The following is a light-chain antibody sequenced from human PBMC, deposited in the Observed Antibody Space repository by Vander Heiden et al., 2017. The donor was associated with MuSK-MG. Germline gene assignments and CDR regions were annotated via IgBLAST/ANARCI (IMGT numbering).Light chain of an antibody. Sequence: DIQLTQSPSFLSASVGDRVTITCRASQGISSYLAWYQQKPGKAPKLLIYAASTLQSGVPSRFSGSAYGTEFTLTISSRQPEDFATYYCQQLNSYPPWTFGQGTKVEIK. CDR3: QQLNSYPPWT. CDR2: AAS. V-gene: IGKV1-9*01. CDR1: QGISSY. J-gene: IGKJ1*01.